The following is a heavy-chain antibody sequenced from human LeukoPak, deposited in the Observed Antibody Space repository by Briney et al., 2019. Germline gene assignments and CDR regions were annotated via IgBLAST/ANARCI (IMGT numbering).Heavy chain of an antibody. CDR3: ARVGIRITMVRGGFDP. CDR2: ISAYNGNT. V-gene: IGHV1-18*01. Sequence: VASVKVSCKASSYTFTSYGISWVRRAPGQGLEWMGWISAYNGNTNYAQKLQGRVTMTTDTSTSTAYMELRSLRSDDTAVYYCARVGIRITMVRGGFDPWGQGTLVTVSS. CDR1: SYTFTSYG. J-gene: IGHJ5*02. D-gene: IGHD3-10*01.